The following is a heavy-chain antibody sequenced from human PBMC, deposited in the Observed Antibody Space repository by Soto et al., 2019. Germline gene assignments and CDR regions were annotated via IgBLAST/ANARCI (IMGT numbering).Heavy chain of an antibody. CDR2: ISAYNGNT. CDR3: ARDHHVVADSIGPHWFGP. D-gene: IGHD2-15*01. Sequence: QVQLVQSGGEVKKPGASVKVSCKASGYTFTDYGISWVRQAPGQGLEWMGWISAYNGNTKYAQKFQSRVTMTTDTSTNTAYMELGSQSSDDTAVYYCARDHHVVADSIGPHWFGPRGQGTLVTVST. V-gene: IGHV1-18*01. J-gene: IGHJ5*02. CDR1: GYTFTDYG.